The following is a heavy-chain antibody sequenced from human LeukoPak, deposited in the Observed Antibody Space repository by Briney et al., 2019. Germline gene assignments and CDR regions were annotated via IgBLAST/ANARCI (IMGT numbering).Heavy chain of an antibody. V-gene: IGHV5-10-1*01. CDR3: ARHAKAYGSSCDY. J-gene: IGHJ4*02. D-gene: IGHD6-13*01. CDR1: GYTFATYW. Sequence: GESLKISCKGSGYTFATYWISWVRQMPGKGLEWMGRIDPSDSYTNYSPSFQGHVTISADKSFSTAYLQWTSLKASDTAMYYCARHAKAYGSSCDYWGQGTLVTVSS. CDR2: IDPSDSYT.